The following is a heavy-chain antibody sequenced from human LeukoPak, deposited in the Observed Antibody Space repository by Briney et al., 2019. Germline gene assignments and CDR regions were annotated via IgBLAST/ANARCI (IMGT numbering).Heavy chain of an antibody. CDR1: GFTFSSYW. CDR2: INHSGST. CDR3: ARPWTYPRGPFDP. Sequence: GSLRLSCAASGFTFSSYWMSWVRQAPGKGLEWIGEINHSGSTNYNPSLKSRVTISVNTSKNQFSLKLSSVTAADTAVYYCARPWTYPRGPFDPWGQGTLVTVSS. V-gene: IGHV4-34*01. D-gene: IGHD3/OR15-3a*01. J-gene: IGHJ5*02.